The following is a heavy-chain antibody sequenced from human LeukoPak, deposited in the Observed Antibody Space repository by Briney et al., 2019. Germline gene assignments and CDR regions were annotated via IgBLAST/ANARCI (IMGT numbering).Heavy chain of an antibody. D-gene: IGHD6-19*01. J-gene: IGHJ4*02. CDR1: GFTFSSYS. Sequence: GSLRLSCAASGFTFSSYSMNWVRQAPGKGLEWVSYISSSSSTIYYADSVKGRFTISRDNAKNSLYLQMNSLRAEDTAVYYCARGSGPGWLRPFDYWGQGTLVTVSS. CDR3: ARGSGPGWLRPFDY. V-gene: IGHV3-48*01. CDR2: ISSSSSTI.